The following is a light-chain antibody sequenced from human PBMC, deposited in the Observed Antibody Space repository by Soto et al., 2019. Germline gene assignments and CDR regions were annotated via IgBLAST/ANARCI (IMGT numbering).Light chain of an antibody. CDR1: QNVLYKSNNTNS. V-gene: IGKV4-1*01. Sequence: DIVMTQSPDTLAVPLGERATINCKSSQNVLYKSNNTNSLAWYQQKPGQPPKLLIYWASTRESGVPDRFSGSGSGTDFTLTITSLQAADVAVYYCQQYYNTPWTFGQGTTVEI. J-gene: IGKJ1*01. CDR2: WAS. CDR3: QQYYNTPWT.